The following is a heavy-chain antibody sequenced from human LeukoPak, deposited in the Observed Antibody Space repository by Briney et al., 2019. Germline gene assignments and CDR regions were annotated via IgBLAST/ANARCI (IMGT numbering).Heavy chain of an antibody. V-gene: IGHV3-23*01. D-gene: IGHD3-22*01. Sequence: GGSLRLSCAASGFTFSRYAMSWVREAPGKGLGWVSAISGSGGSTYYAESVKGRFTIQRDNSKNTLYMQMNSLRAEDTAVYYCAKTEGITMIVVLITTLYYFDYWGQGTLVTVSS. CDR1: GFTFSRYA. CDR2: ISGSGGST. J-gene: IGHJ4*02. CDR3: AKTEGITMIVVLITTLYYFDY.